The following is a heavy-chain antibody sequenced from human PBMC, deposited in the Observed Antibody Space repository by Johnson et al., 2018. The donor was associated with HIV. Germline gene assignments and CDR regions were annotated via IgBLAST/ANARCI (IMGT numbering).Heavy chain of an antibody. V-gene: IGHV3-30*14. D-gene: IGHD5-24*01. CDR1: GFTFSPYS. CDR2: ISYDGSNK. CDR3: ARDRAVPDDGYNDYAFDI. J-gene: IGHJ3*02. Sequence: VQLVESGGGVVLPGRSLRLSCAASGFTFSPYSMHWVRQAPGKGLEWVAVISYDGSNKYYADSVKGRFTISRDNSKNTLYLPMNSLRAEDTAVYYCARDRAVPDDGYNDYAFDIWGQGTMVTVSS.